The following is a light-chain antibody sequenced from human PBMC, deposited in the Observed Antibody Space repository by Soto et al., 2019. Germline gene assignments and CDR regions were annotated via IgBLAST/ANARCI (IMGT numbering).Light chain of an antibody. J-gene: IGKJ4*01. Sequence: IVLTQAPATLSLSPGERATLSCRASESISSYLAWYQQKPGQAPRLLIYDASNRATGVPARFSGSGSGTDFTLTISRLEPEDSAVYYCQQRSNWVAFGGGTKVEI. CDR1: ESISSY. CDR2: DAS. V-gene: IGKV3-11*01. CDR3: QQRSNWVA.